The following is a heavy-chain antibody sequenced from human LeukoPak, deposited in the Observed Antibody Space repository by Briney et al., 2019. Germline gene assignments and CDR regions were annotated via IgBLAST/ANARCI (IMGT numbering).Heavy chain of an antibody. V-gene: IGHV3-23*01. Sequence: GGSLRLSCRVSGITLSNYGMSWVRQAPGKGLEWGAGISGSGGGTIYVDSVKGRFTVSRDNAKSTLFLQMNSLRAEDTAVYFCAKRGVVIRVFLVGFHKEASYFDSWGQGALVTVSS. CDR2: ISGSGGGT. CDR1: GITLSNYG. D-gene: IGHD3-10*01. CDR3: AKRGVVIRVFLVGFHKEASYFDS. J-gene: IGHJ4*02.